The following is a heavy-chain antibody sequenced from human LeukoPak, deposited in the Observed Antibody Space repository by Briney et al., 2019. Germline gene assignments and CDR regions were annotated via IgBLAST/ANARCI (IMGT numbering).Heavy chain of an antibody. D-gene: IGHD3-22*01. V-gene: IGHV1-24*01. J-gene: IGHJ5*02. CDR3: ATSNQYYYDRSGYYLNWFDP. CDR2: FDPEDGET. Sequence: ASVKVSCKVSGYTLTELSMHWVRQAPGKGLEWMGGFDPEDGETIYAQKFQGRVTMTEDTSTDTAYMELSSLRSEDTAVYYCATSNQYYYDRSGYYLNWFDPWGQGTLVTVSS. CDR1: GYTLTELS.